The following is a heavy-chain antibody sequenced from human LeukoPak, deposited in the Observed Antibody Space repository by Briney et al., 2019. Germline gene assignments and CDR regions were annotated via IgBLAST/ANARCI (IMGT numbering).Heavy chain of an antibody. CDR1: GFTFSSYA. Sequence: PGGSLRLSCAASGFTFSSYAMSWVRQAPGKGLEWVAVISYDGSNKYYADPVKGRFTISRDNAKNSLYLQMNSLRAEDTAVYYCARGRGSSSSWARYYYYYYMDVWGKGTTVTVSS. V-gene: IGHV3-30*04. J-gene: IGHJ6*03. CDR3: ARGRGSSSSWARYYYYYYMDV. CDR2: ISYDGSNK. D-gene: IGHD6-6*01.